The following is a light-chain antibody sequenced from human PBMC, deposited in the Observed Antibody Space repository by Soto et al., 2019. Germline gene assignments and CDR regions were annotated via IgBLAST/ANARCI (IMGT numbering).Light chain of an antibody. CDR3: QQSYGTPLT. J-gene: IGKJ4*01. CDR1: QSISSY. V-gene: IGKV1-39*01. CDR2: AAS. Sequence: DIQMTQSPSSLSASVGDRVTITCRASQSISSYLNWYQQKPGKAPKLLFYAASSLQSGVPSRFSGSGSGTDFTLTISSLQREDIATYYCQQSYGTPLTFGGGTKVEIK.